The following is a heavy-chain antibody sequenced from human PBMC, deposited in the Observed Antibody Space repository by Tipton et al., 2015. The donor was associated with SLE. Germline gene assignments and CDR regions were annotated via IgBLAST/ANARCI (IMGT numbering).Heavy chain of an antibody. CDR2: IFYSGST. CDR1: GGSISSSSYY. V-gene: IGHV4-39*07. Sequence: TLSLTCTVSGGSISSSSYYWGWIRQPPGKGLEWIGSIFYSGSTYYNPSLKSRVTISVDTSKNLFSLKLSSVTAADTAVYYCARYVTMVRGVTAHDAFDIWGQGTMVTVSS. D-gene: IGHD3-10*01. CDR3: ARYVTMVRGVTAHDAFDI. J-gene: IGHJ3*02.